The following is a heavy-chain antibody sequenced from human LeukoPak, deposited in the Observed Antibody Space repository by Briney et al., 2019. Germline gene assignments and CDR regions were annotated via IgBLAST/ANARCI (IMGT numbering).Heavy chain of an antibody. D-gene: IGHD6-13*01. V-gene: IGHV3-23*01. Sequence: PGGSLRLSCAASGFTFSNYWMHWVRQAPGKGLEWVSVISGSGGSTNYADSVNGRFTISRDNSKNMLHLQMSSLRAEDTAVYYCATLSDAIAAAGTRNYWGQGTLVTVSS. CDR3: ATLSDAIAAAGTRNY. CDR2: ISGSGGST. CDR1: GFTFSNYW. J-gene: IGHJ4*02.